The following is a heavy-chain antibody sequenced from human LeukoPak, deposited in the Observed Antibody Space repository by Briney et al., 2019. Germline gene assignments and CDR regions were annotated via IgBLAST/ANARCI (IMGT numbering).Heavy chain of an antibody. D-gene: IGHD3-10*01. CDR3: AKANYGSGSYYEPYYYYMDV. V-gene: IGHV3-23*01. J-gene: IGHJ6*03. CDR1: GFTFSSYA. CDR2: ISGSGGST. Sequence: PGGSLRLSCAASGFTFSSYAMSWVRQAPGKGLEWVSAISGSGGSTYYADSVKGRFTISRDNSKNTLYLQMNSLRAEDTAVYYCAKANYGSGSYYEPYYYYMDVWGKGTAVTVSS.